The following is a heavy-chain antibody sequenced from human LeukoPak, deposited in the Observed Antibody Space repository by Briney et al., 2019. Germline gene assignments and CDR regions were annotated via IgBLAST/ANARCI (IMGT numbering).Heavy chain of an antibody. D-gene: IGHD5-12*01. CDR3: ARGPSGYHNT. V-gene: IGHV3-30*14. CDR1: GFTFSSYA. CDR2: ISYDESNT. J-gene: IGHJ4*02. Sequence: GGSLRLSCAASGFTFSSYAMHWVRQAPGKGLEWVATISYDESNTYFADSVKGRFTISRDNSKNTLYLQMNSLRAEDTAVYYCARGPSGYHNTGGQGTLVTVSS.